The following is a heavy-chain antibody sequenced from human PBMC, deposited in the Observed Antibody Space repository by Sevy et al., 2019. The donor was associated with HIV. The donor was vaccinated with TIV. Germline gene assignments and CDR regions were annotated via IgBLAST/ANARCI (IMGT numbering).Heavy chain of an antibody. Sequence: GGSLRLSCAVSGFRFNTYVMSWVRQAPGKGLEWVSSISARGGYTYYADSVEGRFAISRDNSKNTVDLQMNSLRAEDTALYYCAKETTSGYFPWGQGTLVTVSS. CDR3: AKETTSGYFP. J-gene: IGHJ5*02. CDR1: GFRFNTYV. D-gene: IGHD3-3*01. CDR2: ISARGGYT. V-gene: IGHV3-23*01.